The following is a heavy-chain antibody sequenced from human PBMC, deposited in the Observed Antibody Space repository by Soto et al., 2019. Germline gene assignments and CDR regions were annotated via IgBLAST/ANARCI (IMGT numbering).Heavy chain of an antibody. Sequence: QVQLQESGPGLVKPSETLSLTCTVSGGSISSYYWSWIRQPPGKGLEWIGYIYYSGSTNYNPSLKSRGTITVDTSKKQSFLELSSVTAANSVVYYWAIMTCDDYFDYLGQVTLVTVSS. CDR1: GGSISSYY. J-gene: IGHJ4*02. CDR2: IYYSGST. CDR3: AIMTCDDYFDY. V-gene: IGHV4-59*01. D-gene: IGHD2-21*02.